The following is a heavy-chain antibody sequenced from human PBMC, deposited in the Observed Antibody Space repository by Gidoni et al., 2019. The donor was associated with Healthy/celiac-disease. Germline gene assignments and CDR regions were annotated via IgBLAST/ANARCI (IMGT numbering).Heavy chain of an antibody. CDR2: ISWDGGST. CDR3: AKGGELEYYFDY. V-gene: IGHV3-43*01. D-gene: IGHD1-26*01. J-gene: IGHJ4*02. Sequence: EVQLVESGGVVVQPGGSLSLSCAASGFTFDDYTMHWVRQAPGKGLEWVSLISWDGGSTYYADSVKGRFTISRDNSKNSLYLQMNSLRTEDTALYYCAKGGELEYYFDYWGQGTLVTVSS. CDR1: GFTFDDYT.